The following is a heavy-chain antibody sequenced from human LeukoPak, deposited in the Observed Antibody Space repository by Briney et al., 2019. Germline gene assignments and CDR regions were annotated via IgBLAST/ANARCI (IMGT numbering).Heavy chain of an antibody. Sequence: SETLSLTCTVSGGSISSFYWSWIRQPPGKGLEWIGYMHYGGSPNYNPSLKSRVITSLDTSKKQFSPKLNSVTTADTAVYYCVTGRYSYGWYDHWGQGILVIVSS. D-gene: IGHD1-26*01. CDR2: MHYGGSP. V-gene: IGHV4-59*13. J-gene: IGHJ5*02. CDR3: VTGRYSYGWYDH. CDR1: GGSISSFY.